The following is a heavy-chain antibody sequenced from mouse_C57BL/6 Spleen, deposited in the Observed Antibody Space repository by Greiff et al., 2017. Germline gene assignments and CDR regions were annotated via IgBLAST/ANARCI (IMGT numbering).Heavy chain of an antibody. J-gene: IGHJ3*01. V-gene: IGHV1-9*01. CDR1: GYTFTGYW. Sequence: VQLQQSGAELMKPGASVKLSCKATGYTFTGYWIEWVKQRPGHGLEWIGEILPGSGSTNYNDKFKGKATFTADTSSNTAYMQLSILTTEDSAIYYCARHIPLAYWGQGTLVTVSA. CDR3: ARHIPLAY. CDR2: ILPGSGST.